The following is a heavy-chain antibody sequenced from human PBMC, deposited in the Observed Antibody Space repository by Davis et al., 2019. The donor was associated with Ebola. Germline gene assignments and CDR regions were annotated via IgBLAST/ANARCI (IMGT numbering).Heavy chain of an antibody. CDR3: ARGEGYCAAISCSRGWFDP. Sequence: GESLKISCKTSGYNFTTYWIGWVRQMPGKGLDWMGMIYPVDSDIRYSSSFQGQVTISADKSIPTAYLQWNSLQASDTAIYYCARGEGYCAAISCSRGWFDPWGQGTLVTVSS. CDR1: GYNFTTYW. V-gene: IGHV5-51*01. J-gene: IGHJ5*02. D-gene: IGHD2-8*02. CDR2: IYPVDSDI.